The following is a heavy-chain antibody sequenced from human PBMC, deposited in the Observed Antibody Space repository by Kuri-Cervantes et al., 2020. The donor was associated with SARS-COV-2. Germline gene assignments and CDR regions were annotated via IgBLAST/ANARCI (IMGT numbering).Heavy chain of an antibody. D-gene: IGHD1-26*01. J-gene: IGHJ4*02. Sequence: SETLSLTCTVSGGSISSGSYYWSWIRQPPGKGLEWIGEINHSGSTNYNPSLKSRVTISVDTSKNQFSLKLSSVTAADTAVYYCARVRGDSGYVDYWGQGTLVTVSS. CDR1: GGSISSGSYY. CDR2: INHSGST. CDR3: ARVRGDSGYVDY. V-gene: IGHV4-39*07.